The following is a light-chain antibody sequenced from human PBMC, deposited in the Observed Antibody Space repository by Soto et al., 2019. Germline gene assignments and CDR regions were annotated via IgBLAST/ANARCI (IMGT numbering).Light chain of an antibody. CDR2: DVS. CDR3: SSYTSSSFL. CDR1: SSDVGGYNY. J-gene: IGLJ2*01. Sequence: QAVVTQPASVSGSPGQSITISCTGTSSDVGGYNYVSWYQQHPGKAPKLMIYDVSNRPSGVSNRFSGSKSGNTASLTISGLQAEDEADYYCSSYTSSSFLFGGGTKLTVL. V-gene: IGLV2-14*01.